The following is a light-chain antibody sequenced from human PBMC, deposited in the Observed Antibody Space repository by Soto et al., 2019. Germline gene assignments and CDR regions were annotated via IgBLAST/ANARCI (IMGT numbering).Light chain of an antibody. J-gene: IGKJ5*01. CDR2: DAS. CDR3: QQYESLPLT. V-gene: IGKV1-33*01. CDR1: QSVGTW. Sequence: IQITQSTSTLSASVGCRVTITCRAIQSVGTWVAWYQQKPGKAPKLLIYDASNLEAGVPSRFSGRGGGTGFTFTISSLQPEDFATYYCQQYESLPLTFGQGTRLEI.